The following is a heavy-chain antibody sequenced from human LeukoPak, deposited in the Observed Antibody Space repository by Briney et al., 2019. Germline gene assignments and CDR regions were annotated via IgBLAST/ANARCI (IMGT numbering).Heavy chain of an antibody. CDR2: IWYDGSNK. V-gene: IGHV3-33*01. CDR3: ARVNGSSWGDY. CDR1: GFTLSSYG. Sequence: GRSLRLSCAASGFTLSSYGMHWVRQAPGKGLEWVAVIWYDGSNKYYADSVKGRFTISRDNSKNTLYLQMNSLRAEDTAVYYCARVNGSSWGDYWGQGTLVTVSS. D-gene: IGHD6-13*01. J-gene: IGHJ4*02.